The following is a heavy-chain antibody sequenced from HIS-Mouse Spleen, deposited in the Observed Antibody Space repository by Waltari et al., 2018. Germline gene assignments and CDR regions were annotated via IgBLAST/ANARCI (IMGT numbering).Heavy chain of an antibody. CDR2: ISYDGSNK. Sequence: QVQLVESGGGVVQPGRSLRLSCAASGFTFSSYAMHWVRQAPGKGVEWVAVISYDGSNKYYADSVKGRFTISRDNSKNTLYLQMNSLRAEDTAVYYCAREGSFYYFDYWGQGTLVTVSS. D-gene: IGHD6-13*01. CDR3: AREGSFYYFDY. V-gene: IGHV3-30-3*01. CDR1: GFTFSSYA. J-gene: IGHJ4*02.